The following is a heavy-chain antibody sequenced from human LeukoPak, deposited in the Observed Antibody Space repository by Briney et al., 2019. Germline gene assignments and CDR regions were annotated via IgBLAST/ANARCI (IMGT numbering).Heavy chain of an antibody. CDR3: AKEGVKCSSTSCYRNYYYYGMDV. J-gene: IGHJ6*04. Sequence: PGGSLRLSCAASGFTFSAYALNWVRQAPGKGLEWVAVISYDGSNKYYADSVKGRFTISRDNSKNTLYLQMNSLRAEDTAVYYCAKEGVKCSSTSCYRNYYYYGMDVWGKGTTVTVSS. D-gene: IGHD2-2*02. V-gene: IGHV3-30*18. CDR2: ISYDGSNK. CDR1: GFTFSAYA.